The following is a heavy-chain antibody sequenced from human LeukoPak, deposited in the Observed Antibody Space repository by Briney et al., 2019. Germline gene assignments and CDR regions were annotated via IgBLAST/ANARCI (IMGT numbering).Heavy chain of an antibody. CDR2: IYSSGST. J-gene: IGHJ5*02. D-gene: IGHD3-16*01. V-gene: IGHV4-39*07. Sequence: SETLSLTCTVSGASVSGSRYYWGGIRQPPGKGLEWIGSIYSSGSTYYHASLQSRVTISIGTSKNPFSLKLRPVTAADTAVYYCAREGAWAFDLWGQGTLVTVSS. CDR3: AREGAWAFDL. CDR1: GASVSGSRYY.